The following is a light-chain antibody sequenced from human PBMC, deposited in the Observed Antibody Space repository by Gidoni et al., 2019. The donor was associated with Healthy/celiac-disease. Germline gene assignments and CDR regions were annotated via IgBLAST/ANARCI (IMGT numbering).Light chain of an antibody. CDR1: QSVSSN. CDR2: GAA. V-gene: IGKV3-15*01. J-gene: IGKJ1*01. Sequence: EIVMTQSPATLSVSPGESATLACRASQSVSSNLAWYQQQPGQAPMLLIYGAATRATGIPARFSGSGSGTEFTLTISSLQSEDFAVYYCQQYNNWPPGTFGQGTKVEIK. CDR3: QQYNNWPPGT.